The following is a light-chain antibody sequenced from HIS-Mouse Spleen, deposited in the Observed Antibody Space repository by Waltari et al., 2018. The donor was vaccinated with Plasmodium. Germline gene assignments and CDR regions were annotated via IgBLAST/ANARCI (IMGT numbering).Light chain of an antibody. Sequence: DIVMTQSPDSLAVSLGERATINCKSSQSVLYSSNNKNYLAWHQQKPGQPPKLLIYWASTRESGVPDRFSGSGYGTDFTLTISSLQAEDVAVYYCQQYYSTPYTFGQGTKLEIK. J-gene: IGKJ2*01. CDR1: QSVLYSSNNKNY. CDR2: WAS. CDR3: QQYYSTPYT. V-gene: IGKV4-1*01.